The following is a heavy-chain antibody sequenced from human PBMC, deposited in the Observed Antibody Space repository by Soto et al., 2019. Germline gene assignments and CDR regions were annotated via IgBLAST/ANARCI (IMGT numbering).Heavy chain of an antibody. V-gene: IGHV1-46*03. J-gene: IGHJ4*02. CDR3: ARKLGYYGVIDY. CDR2: INPSGGST. Sequence: QVQLVQSGAEVKKPGASVKVSCKASGYTFTSYYMHWVRQAPGQGLEWMGIINPSGGSTSYAQKFQGRVTMVRDRSTSTVYMELSSLSSDDTAAYYCARKLGYYGVIDYWGQGTLVTVSS. D-gene: IGHD3-10*01. CDR1: GYTFTSYY.